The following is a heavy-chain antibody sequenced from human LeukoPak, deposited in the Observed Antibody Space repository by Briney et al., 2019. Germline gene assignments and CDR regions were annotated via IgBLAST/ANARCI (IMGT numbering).Heavy chain of an antibody. Sequence: GGSLRLSCVASGFTFSKNWVTWVRQAPGKGLEWVANIKEDGTEKYCVDSVKGRFTISRDNSKNTLYLQMNSLRAEDTAVYYCASEYYYDSSGLPDYWGQGTLVTVSS. D-gene: IGHD3-22*01. CDR1: GFTFSKNW. J-gene: IGHJ4*02. CDR3: ASEYYYDSSGLPDY. V-gene: IGHV3-7*04. CDR2: IKEDGTEK.